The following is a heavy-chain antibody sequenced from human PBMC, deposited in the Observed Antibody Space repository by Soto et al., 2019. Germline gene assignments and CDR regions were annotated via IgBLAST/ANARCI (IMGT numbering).Heavy chain of an antibody. Sequence: GESLKISCKGSGYSFTSYWIGWVRQMPGKGLEWMGIIYPGDSDTRYSPSFQGQVTISADKSISTAYLQWSSLKASDTAMYYCARQGVYDFGNYYYYMDVWGKGTTVTVSS. CDR2: IYPGDSDT. CDR1: GYSFTSYW. V-gene: IGHV5-51*01. D-gene: IGHD3-3*01. J-gene: IGHJ6*03. CDR3: ARQGVYDFGNYYYYMDV.